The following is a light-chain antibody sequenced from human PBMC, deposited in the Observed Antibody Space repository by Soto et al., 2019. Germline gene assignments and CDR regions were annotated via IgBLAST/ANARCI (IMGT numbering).Light chain of an antibody. CDR2: NAS. CDR3: QQRGNRPHPWT. Sequence: EIVLTQSPATLSLSPGERATLSCRASQTVGNYLAWYQQKPGQVPRLLIYNASNRATGVPVRFSGSGSGTELTLTISSIEPEAFAFSYCQQRGNRPHPWTFGQGAKVEI. J-gene: IGKJ1*01. V-gene: IGKV3-11*01. CDR1: QTVGNY.